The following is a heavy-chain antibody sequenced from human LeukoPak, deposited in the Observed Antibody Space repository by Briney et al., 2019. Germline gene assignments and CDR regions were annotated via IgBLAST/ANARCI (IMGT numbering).Heavy chain of an antibody. D-gene: IGHD2-15*01. CDR3: ARGSVVAATVFDY. CDR1: GFTFSSYS. J-gene: IGHJ4*02. Sequence: PGGSLRLSCAASGFTFSSYSMNWVRQAPGKGLEWVSYISSSSSTIYYADSVKGRFTISRDNAKNSLYLQMNSPRAEDTAVYYCARGSVVAATVFDYWGQGTLVTVSS. V-gene: IGHV3-48*01. CDR2: ISSSSSTI.